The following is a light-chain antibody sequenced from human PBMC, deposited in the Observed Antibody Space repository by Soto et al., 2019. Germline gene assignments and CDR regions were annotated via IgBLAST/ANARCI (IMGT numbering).Light chain of an antibody. CDR2: EVT. J-gene: IGLJ1*01. CDR3: SSYTTAATYV. CDR1: SSDVGAYNY. V-gene: IGLV2-14*01. Sequence: QSVLTQPASVSGSPGQTITISCTGTSSDVGAYNYVSWYQQYPGKAPNLLIYEVTNRPSGGSDRFSGSKSGNTASLAISGLQTDDEADYYCSSYTTAATYVFGSGTKVTVL.